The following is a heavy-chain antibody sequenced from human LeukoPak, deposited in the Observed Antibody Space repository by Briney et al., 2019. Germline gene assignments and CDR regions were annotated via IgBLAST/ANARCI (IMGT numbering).Heavy chain of an antibody. Sequence: GGALRLSCAASGFTFCSYSVQRGREAAGHRVGWVSRLNSDGSSTSYADSVKGRFTISRDNAKNTLYLQMNSLRAEDTAAYYCARDTMINAFDIWGQGTMVTVSS. CDR1: GFTFCSYS. D-gene: IGHD3-22*01. V-gene: IGHV3-74*01. CDR3: ARDTMINAFDI. J-gene: IGHJ3*02. CDR2: LNSDGSST.